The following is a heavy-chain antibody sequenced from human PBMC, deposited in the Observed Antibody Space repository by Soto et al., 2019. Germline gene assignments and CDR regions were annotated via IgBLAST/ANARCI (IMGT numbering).Heavy chain of an antibody. CDR2: IYSGGST. CDR1: GFTVSSNY. Sequence: EVQLVESGGGLVQPGGSLRLSCAASGFTVSSNYMSWVRQAPGKGLEWVSVIYSGGSTYYADSVKGRFTISRDNSKSTQYXXMNSLRAEETAVYYCARDPSNYGDYGGYCYYGMDVWGQGTTVTVSS. CDR3: ARDPSNYGDYGGYCYYGMDV. J-gene: IGHJ6*02. D-gene: IGHD4-17*01. V-gene: IGHV3-66*01.